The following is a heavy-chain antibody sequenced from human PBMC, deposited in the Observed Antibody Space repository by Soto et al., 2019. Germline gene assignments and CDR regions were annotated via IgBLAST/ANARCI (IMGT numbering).Heavy chain of an antibody. CDR3: ARGLTKSSGRGGIFDF. D-gene: IGHD3-22*01. CDR1: GYRFTGYY. CDR2: VKPNNGDT. Sequence: AAVKVSCQASGYRFTGYYIHWVRQAPGQGLEWMGWVKPNNGDTGDAQKFRGRVTLTRDTSISTANMELYGLTSADTAVYYCARGLTKSSGRGGIFDFWGQGTLVTVSS. J-gene: IGHJ4*02. V-gene: IGHV1-2*02.